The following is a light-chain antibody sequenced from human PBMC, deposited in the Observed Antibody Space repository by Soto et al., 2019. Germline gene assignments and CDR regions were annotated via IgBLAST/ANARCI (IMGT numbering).Light chain of an antibody. CDR3: CSHAASYTYV. J-gene: IGLJ1*01. CDR2: DVS. Sequence: QSVLTQPRSVSGSPGQSVTISCTGTSSDVGGYNYVSWYQQRPGKAPKLMIYDVSRRPSGVPGRFSGSKSGNTASLTISGLQAEDEAEYFCCSHAASYTYVFGPGIKLTVL. V-gene: IGLV2-11*01. CDR1: SSDVGGYNY.